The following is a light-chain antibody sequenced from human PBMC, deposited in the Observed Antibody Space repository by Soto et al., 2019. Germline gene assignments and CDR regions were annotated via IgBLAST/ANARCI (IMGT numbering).Light chain of an antibody. CDR2: KNN. CDR3: AAWDDSLSAWV. CDR1: SYNVGKNL. Sequence: QSVLTQPPSASGTPGQRVTISCSGGSYNVGKNLVYWYQQRPGTAPKLIIFKNNQRPSGVPDRFSGSNSGSSASLAISGLRSDDEADYFCAAWDDSLSAWVFGGVTKLTVL. V-gene: IGLV1-47*01. J-gene: IGLJ3*02.